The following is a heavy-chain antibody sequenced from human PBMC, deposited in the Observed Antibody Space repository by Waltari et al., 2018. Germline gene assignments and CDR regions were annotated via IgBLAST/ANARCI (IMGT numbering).Heavy chain of an antibody. CDR1: GFTFSIYS. Sequence: EVQLVESGGGLVQPGGSLRLSCVGSGFTFSIYSLNWVRQTPEKGLEWCYHISSEGTTIQYAASVRGRFTISRDNAKSSVYLQMNSLRAEDTAVYYCARGGSGVFWSGYYGWFDPWGHGTLVTVSS. CDR2: ISSEGTTI. CDR3: ARGGSGVFWSGYYGWFDP. V-gene: IGHV3-48*04. J-gene: IGHJ5*02. D-gene: IGHD3-3*01.